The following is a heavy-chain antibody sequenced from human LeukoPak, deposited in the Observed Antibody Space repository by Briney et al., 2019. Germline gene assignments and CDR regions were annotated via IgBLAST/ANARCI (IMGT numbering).Heavy chain of an antibody. Sequence: GASVKVSCKVSGYTLTELSMHWVRQAPGKGLEWMGGFDPEDGETTYAQKFQGRVTMTEDTSTDTAYMELSSLRSEDTAVYYCATDQDDFWSGGSYDWGQGTLVTVSS. V-gene: IGHV1-24*01. CDR1: GYTLTELS. D-gene: IGHD3-3*01. CDR3: ATDQDDFWSGGSYD. CDR2: FDPEDGET. J-gene: IGHJ4*02.